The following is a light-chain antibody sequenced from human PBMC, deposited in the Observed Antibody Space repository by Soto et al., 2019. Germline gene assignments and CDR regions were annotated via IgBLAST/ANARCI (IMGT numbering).Light chain of an antibody. CDR1: QTVLFTSNNKNF. CDR3: QQYYRGPPT. J-gene: IGKJ1*01. Sequence: DIVMTQSPESLAVSLGGRATIHCKSSQTVLFTSNNKNFLAWYQHKVGQPPKLLINWASIRESGVPDRFSGRGSGSDFSLTISNLQAEDVAVYCCQQYYRGPPTFGQGTKVEI. CDR2: WAS. V-gene: IGKV4-1*01.